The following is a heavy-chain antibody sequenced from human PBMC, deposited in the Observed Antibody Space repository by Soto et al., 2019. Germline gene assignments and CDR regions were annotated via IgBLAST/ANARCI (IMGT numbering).Heavy chain of an antibody. Sequence: QVHLVQSGAEVKKPGSSVKVSCKASGGTFSSYAISWVRQAPGQGLEWMGGIIPIFGTANYAQKFQGRATITADEATSTAYMELSSLRSEDTAVYYCARPDGCSSISCHDAFDIWGQGTMVTVSS. CDR3: ARPDGCSSISCHDAFDI. CDR2: IIPIFGTA. J-gene: IGHJ3*02. V-gene: IGHV1-69*01. CDR1: GGTFSSYA. D-gene: IGHD2-2*01.